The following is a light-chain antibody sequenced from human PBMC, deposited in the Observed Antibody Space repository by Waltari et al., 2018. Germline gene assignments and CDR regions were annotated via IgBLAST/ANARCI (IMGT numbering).Light chain of an antibody. CDR3: HQYNSWPPFT. J-gene: IGKJ2*01. CDR2: GAS. CDR1: QNVNNN. V-gene: IGKV3-15*01. Sequence: EVVMTQSPATLSVSPGERATLTCRASQNVNNNLAWYQQKPGQAPRILIYGASTTATGIPARFSGSGSGTEFTLTISSLQSEDFAVYYCHQYNSWPPFTFGQGTKLEIK.